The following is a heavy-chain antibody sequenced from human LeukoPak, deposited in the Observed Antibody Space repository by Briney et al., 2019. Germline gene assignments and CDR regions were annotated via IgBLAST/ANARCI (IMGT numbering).Heavy chain of an antibody. V-gene: IGHV4-59*01. J-gene: IGHJ5*02. CDR2: IYYSGST. CDR3: ARVGLVVTPSQTVPAADNWFDP. CDR1: GGSISSYY. D-gene: IGHD2-2*01. Sequence: SETLSLTCTVSGGSISSYYWSWIRQPPGKGLEWIGYIYYSGSTNYNPSLKSRVTISVDTSKNQFSLKLSSVTAADTAVYYCARVGLVVTPSQTVPAADNWFDPWGQGTLVTVSS.